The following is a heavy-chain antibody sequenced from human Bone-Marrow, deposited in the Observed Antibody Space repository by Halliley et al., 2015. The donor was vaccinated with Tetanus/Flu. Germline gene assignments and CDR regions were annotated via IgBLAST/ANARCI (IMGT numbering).Heavy chain of an antibody. CDR3: AKGVDV. V-gene: IGHV3-74*01. CDR2: INGDGSTT. Sequence: QAPGAGLVWVSRINGDGSTTNYADSVKGRFTISRDNAKNTLYLQMNNLRAEDTAVYYCAKGVDVWGQGTTVTVSS. J-gene: IGHJ6*02.